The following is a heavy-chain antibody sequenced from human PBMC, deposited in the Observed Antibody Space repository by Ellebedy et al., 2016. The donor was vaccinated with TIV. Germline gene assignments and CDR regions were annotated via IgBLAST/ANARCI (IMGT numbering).Heavy chain of an antibody. CDR2: IYYSGST. CDR1: GGTISSYD. Sequence: MPSETLSLTCSVSGGTISSYDWSWIRQPPGKGLEWNGIIYYSGSTNYNPALMSRGTISVDTSKDQFSLKLSSVTAADTAVFYCASGFTYGLLDYWGQGTLVAVSS. J-gene: IGHJ4*02. CDR3: ASGFTYGLLDY. V-gene: IGHV4-59*01. D-gene: IGHD3-10*01.